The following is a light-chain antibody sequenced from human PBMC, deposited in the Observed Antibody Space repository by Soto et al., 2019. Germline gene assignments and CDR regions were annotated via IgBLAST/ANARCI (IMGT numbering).Light chain of an antibody. CDR2: DVS. J-gene: IGLJ1*01. V-gene: IGLV2-11*01. Sequence: QSALTQPRSVSGSPGQSVTISCTGTSSDVGGYNYVSWYQQHPGKAPKLMIYDVSKRPSGVPDRFSGSKSGNTASLTISELQAEDEADYYCCSYAGSYPYVFGTGTKVTVL. CDR1: SSDVGGYNY. CDR3: CSYAGSYPYV.